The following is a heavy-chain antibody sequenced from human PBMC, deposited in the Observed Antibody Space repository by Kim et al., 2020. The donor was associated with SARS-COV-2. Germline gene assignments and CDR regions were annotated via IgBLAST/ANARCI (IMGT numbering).Heavy chain of an antibody. J-gene: IGHJ5*02. Sequence: SETLSLTCVVSGGSISSSSCCCWVRQPPGRGLEWIGEVDHSGTTSYHVSLKSRVTISVDKTKNQFSLRLNSVSAADAAVYYCARGVSSAWTIRAWVDPWSQGTLVTVSP. CDR1: GGSISSSSC. CDR2: VDHSGTT. V-gene: IGHV4-4*02. D-gene: IGHD3-22*01. CDR3: ARGVSSAWTIRAWVDP.